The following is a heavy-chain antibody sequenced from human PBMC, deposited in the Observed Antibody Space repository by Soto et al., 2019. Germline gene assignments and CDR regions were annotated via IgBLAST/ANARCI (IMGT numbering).Heavy chain of an antibody. D-gene: IGHD2-2*01. CDR2: INHSGST. CDR1: GGSFSGYY. J-gene: IGHJ6*02. Sequence: QVQLQQWGAGLLKPSETLSLTCAVYGGSFSGYYWSWIRQPPGKGLEWIGEINHSGSTNYNPSLKSRVTISVDTSKNQFSLKLSSVTAADTAVSYCARGVYCSSTSCYWGMDVWGQGTTVTVSS. V-gene: IGHV4-34*01. CDR3: ARGVYCSSTSCYWGMDV.